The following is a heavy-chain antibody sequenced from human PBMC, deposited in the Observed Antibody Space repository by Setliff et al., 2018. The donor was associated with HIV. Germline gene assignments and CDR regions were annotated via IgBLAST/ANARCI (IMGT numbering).Heavy chain of an antibody. CDR3: ASSKGRLVIPAFDY. CDR1: GGSINSGSIY. CDR2: MWYDGRI. D-gene: IGHD3-9*01. J-gene: IGHJ4*02. Sequence: PSETLSLTCAVSGGSINSGSIYWSWVRRPAGGGLEWIGHMWYDGRIFYTPSLKSRVTMSIDTSKNQFSLDLDSVTAADTAVYYCASSKGRLVIPAFDYWGQGTLVTVSS. V-gene: IGHV4-30-4*08.